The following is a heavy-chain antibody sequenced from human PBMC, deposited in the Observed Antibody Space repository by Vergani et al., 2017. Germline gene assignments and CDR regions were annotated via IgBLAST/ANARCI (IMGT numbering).Heavy chain of an antibody. CDR3: ARVRSVGGSSSWYRFRYYGMDV. D-gene: IGHD6-13*01. Sequence: EVQLVESGGGLVQPGGSLRLSCAASGFTVSRNYMSWVRQAPGKGLEWVSVIYSGGSTYYADSVKGRFTISRDNSKNTLYLQMNSLRAEDTAVYYCARVRSVGGSSSWYRFRYYGMDVWGQGTTVTVSS. CDR2: IYSGGST. CDR1: GFTVSRNY. V-gene: IGHV3-66*02. J-gene: IGHJ6*02.